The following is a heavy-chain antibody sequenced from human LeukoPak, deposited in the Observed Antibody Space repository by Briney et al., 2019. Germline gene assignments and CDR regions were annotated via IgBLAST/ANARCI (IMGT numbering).Heavy chain of an antibody. Sequence: SGGSLRLSCAASGFTVSTNYMNWVRQAPGKGLEWVSILYSGSSTYYADSVEGRFTISGDSSKNTLFLQMNDLRAEDTAVYYCARVGDHFHWYLDLWGRGTLVTVSS. CDR2: LYSGSST. J-gene: IGHJ2*01. CDR3: ARVGDHFHWYLDL. CDR1: GFTVSTNY. D-gene: IGHD3-3*02. V-gene: IGHV3-53*01.